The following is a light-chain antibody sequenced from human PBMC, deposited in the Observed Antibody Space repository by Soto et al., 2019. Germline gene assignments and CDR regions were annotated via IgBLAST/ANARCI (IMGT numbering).Light chain of an antibody. CDR3: KTWGSGSQEI. J-gene: IGLJ1*01. CDR1: RGHSSYA. V-gene: IGLV4-69*01. CDR2: LNSDGSH. Sequence: QPVLTQSPSASASLGAPVNLTCTLNRGHSSYAIAWHQQQPEKGPWYLLKLNSDGSHSKGDGIPDRFACSRSAAERYLTISILQYEEEAECYCKTWGSGSQEIFGSGSKLTVL.